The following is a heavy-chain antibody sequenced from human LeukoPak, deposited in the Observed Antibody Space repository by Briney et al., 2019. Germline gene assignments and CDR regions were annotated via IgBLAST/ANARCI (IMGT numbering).Heavy chain of an antibody. V-gene: IGHV4-39*01. CDR1: GGSISSSSYY. D-gene: IGHD3-10*02. CDR2: IYYSGST. J-gene: IGHJ4*02. CDR3: ARLVRGAVFN. Sequence: SETLSLTCTVSGGSISSSSYYWGWIRQPPGKGLEWIGSIYYSGSTYYNPSLKSRVTISVNTSKNQFSLKLSSVTAADKAVYYCARLVRGAVFNWGQGTLVTVSS.